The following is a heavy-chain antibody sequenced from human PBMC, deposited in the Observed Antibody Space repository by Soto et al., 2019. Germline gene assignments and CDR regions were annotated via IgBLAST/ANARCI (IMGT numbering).Heavy chain of an antibody. J-gene: IGHJ3*02. V-gene: IGHV1-8*01. CDR1: GYTFTSYD. CDR3: ASGIVVVVAADDAFDI. CDR2: MNPNSDNT. Sequence: ASVKVSCKASGYTFTSYDINWVRQATGQGLEWMGWMNPNSDNTGYAQKFQGRVTMTRNTSISTAYMELSSLRSEDTAVYYCASGIVVVVAADDAFDIWGQGTMVTVSS. D-gene: IGHD2-15*01.